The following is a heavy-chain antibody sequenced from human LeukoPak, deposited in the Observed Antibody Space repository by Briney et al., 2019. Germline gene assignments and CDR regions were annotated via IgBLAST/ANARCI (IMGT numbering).Heavy chain of an antibody. CDR2: ISYDGSNK. CDR1: GFTFSSYA. CDR3: ARDRVAGRRGAFDY. V-gene: IGHV3-30*04. Sequence: GGSLRLSCAASGFTFSSYAMHWVRQAPGKGLEWVAAISYDGSNKYYADSVKGRFTISRDNSKNTLYLQMNSLRAEDTAVYYCARDRVAGRRGAFDYWGQGTLVTVSS. J-gene: IGHJ4*02. D-gene: IGHD6-19*01.